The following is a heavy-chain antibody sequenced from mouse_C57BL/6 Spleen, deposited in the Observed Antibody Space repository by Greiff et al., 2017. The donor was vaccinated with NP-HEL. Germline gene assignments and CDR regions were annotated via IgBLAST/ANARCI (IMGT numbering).Heavy chain of an antibody. CDR2: IDPSDSYT. CDR3: ARHYPYDYDAMDY. J-gene: IGHJ4*01. CDR1: GYTFTSYW. Sequence: QVQLQQPGAELVRPGTSVKLSCKASGYTFTSYWMHWVKQRPGQGLEWIGVIDPSDSYTNYNQKFKGKATLTVDTSSSTAYMQLSSLTSEDSAVYYCARHYPYDYDAMDYWGQGTSVTVSS. V-gene: IGHV1-59*01. D-gene: IGHD6-5*01.